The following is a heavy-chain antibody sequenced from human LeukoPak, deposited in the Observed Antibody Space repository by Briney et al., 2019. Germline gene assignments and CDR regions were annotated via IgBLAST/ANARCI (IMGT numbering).Heavy chain of an antibody. Sequence: GESLKISCKGSGYSFTSYWIGWVRQMPGKGLEWMGIIYPGDSDTRYSPSFQGQVTTSADKSISTAYLQWSSLKASDTAMYYCARLGGIAVAFYYYYGMDVWGQGTTVTVSS. CDR3: ARLGGIAVAFYYYYGMDV. J-gene: IGHJ6*02. V-gene: IGHV5-51*01. CDR1: GYSFTSYW. CDR2: IYPGDSDT. D-gene: IGHD6-19*01.